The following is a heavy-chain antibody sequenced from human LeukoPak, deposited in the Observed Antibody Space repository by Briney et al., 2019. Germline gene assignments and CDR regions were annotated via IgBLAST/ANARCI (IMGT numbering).Heavy chain of an antibody. Sequence: GGSLRLSCAASGFTFSTYRMSWVRQAPGKGLEWVANIKQDGSEKHYVDSVKGRFTISRDNAKNSLYLQMNSLRAEDTAVYYCARSTITMVRGVIKTTTTWYSYYYMDVWGKGTTVTVSS. CDR2: IKQDGSEK. CDR3: ARSTITMVRGVIKTTTTWYSYYYMDV. CDR1: GFTFSTYR. J-gene: IGHJ6*03. D-gene: IGHD3-10*01. V-gene: IGHV3-7*01.